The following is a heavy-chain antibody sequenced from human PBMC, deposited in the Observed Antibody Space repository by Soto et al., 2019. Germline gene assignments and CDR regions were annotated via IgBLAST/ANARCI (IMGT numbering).Heavy chain of an antibody. Sequence: QVQLQESGPGLVKPSETLSLTCTVSGGSISSYYWSWIRQPPGKGLEWIGYIYYSGSTNYNPSLTSRVTISVDTSKNQFSLKLSSVTAADTAVYYCARDGYSYGYFAEFDPWGQGTLVTVSS. D-gene: IGHD5-18*01. V-gene: IGHV4-59*01. CDR1: GGSISSYY. J-gene: IGHJ5*02. CDR2: IYYSGST. CDR3: ARDGYSYGYFAEFDP.